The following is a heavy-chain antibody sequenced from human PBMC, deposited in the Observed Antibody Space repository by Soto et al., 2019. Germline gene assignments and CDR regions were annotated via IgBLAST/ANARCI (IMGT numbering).Heavy chain of an antibody. CDR2: IKQDGSEK. Sequence: GGSLRLSCAASGFTFSSYWMSWVRQAPGKGLEWVANIKQDGSEKYYVDSVKGRFTISRDNAKNSLYLQMNSLRAEDTAVYHCARDGPTGYFDWIDYWGQGTLVTVSS. CDR1: GFTFSSYW. J-gene: IGHJ4*02. CDR3: ARDGPTGYFDWIDY. V-gene: IGHV3-7*03. D-gene: IGHD3-9*01.